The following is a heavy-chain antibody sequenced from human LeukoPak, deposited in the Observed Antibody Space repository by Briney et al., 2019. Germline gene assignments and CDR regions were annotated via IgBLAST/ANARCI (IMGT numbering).Heavy chain of an antibody. V-gene: IGHV3-30*18. J-gene: IGHJ1*01. Sequence: GGSLRLSCAASGFTFSSYGMHWVRQAPGKGLEWVAVISYDGSNKYYADSVKGRFTISRDNSKNTLYLQMNSLRAEDTAVYYCANGASGSGHFQHWGQGTLVTVSS. CDR3: ANGASGSGHFQH. CDR1: GFTFSSYG. D-gene: IGHD6-19*01. CDR2: ISYDGSNK.